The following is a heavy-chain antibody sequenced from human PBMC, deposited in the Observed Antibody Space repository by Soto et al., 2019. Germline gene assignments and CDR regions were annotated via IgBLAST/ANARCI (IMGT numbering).Heavy chain of an antibody. V-gene: IGHV1-8*01. CDR1: GYTFPSYD. D-gene: IGHD2-15*01. J-gene: IGHJ4*02. CDR3: ARESRYCSGGSCYFLPGIDY. Sequence: ASVKVSCKTSGYTFPSYDINWVRQAPGQGLEWMGWMNPNSGNTAYAQKFQGRVTMTRNTSISTAYMELSSLRSEDTAVYYCARESRYCSGGSCYFLPGIDYWGQGTLVTVSS. CDR2: MNPNSGNT.